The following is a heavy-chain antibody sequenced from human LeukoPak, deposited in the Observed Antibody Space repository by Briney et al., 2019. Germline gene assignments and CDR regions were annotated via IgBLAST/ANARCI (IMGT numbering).Heavy chain of an antibody. CDR2: INSDGSST. J-gene: IGHJ4*02. CDR3: ARVLPSGSSDY. Sequence: QSGGSLRLSCAASGFNFASQWMHWVRQAPGKGLVWVSRINSDGSSTSYADSVKGRFTISRDNAKNTLYLQMNSLRAEDTAVYYCARVLPSGSSDYWGQGTLVTVSS. CDR1: GFNFASQW. D-gene: IGHD1-26*01. V-gene: IGHV3-74*01.